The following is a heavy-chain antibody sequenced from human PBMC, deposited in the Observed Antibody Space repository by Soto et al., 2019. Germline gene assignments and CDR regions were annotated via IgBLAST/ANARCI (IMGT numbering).Heavy chain of an antibody. V-gene: IGHV4-59*01. CDR3: ARDSPYLAAAGPMIKVYYYSYGMDV. CDR1: CGSISRDY. CDR2: IYYSGST. Sequence: EPLSVTCTVSCGSISRDYWSWIRQPPWKGLEWIGYIYYSGSTNYNPSLKSRVTISVDTSKNQFSLKLSSVTAADTAVYYCARDSPYLAAAGPMIKVYYYSYGMDVWGQGTTVTVSS. J-gene: IGHJ6*01. D-gene: IGHD6-13*01.